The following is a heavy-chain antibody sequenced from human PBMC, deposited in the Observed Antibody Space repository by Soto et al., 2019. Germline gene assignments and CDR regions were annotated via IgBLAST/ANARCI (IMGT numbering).Heavy chain of an antibody. CDR1: GFTLSGRS. J-gene: IGHJ6*04. CDR2: IDNAGTDS. Sequence: EVQLVESGGGLVQPGGSLRLSCAASGFTLSGRSMHWVRQAPGKGRVWVSGIDNAGTDSTYADSVKGRFTSSRDNAKNMPYLQMNSLRVEDTAVYYCARGWFGPDVWGKGTTVTVSS. CDR3: ARGWFGPDV. V-gene: IGHV3-74*01. D-gene: IGHD3-10*01.